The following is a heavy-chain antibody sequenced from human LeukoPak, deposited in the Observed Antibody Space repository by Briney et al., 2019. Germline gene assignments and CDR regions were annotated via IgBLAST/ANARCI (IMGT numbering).Heavy chain of an antibody. D-gene: IGHD5-12*01. J-gene: IGHJ3*02. Sequence: GGSLRLSCAASGFTFSSYGMHWVRQAPGKGLEWVAVISYDGSNKYYADSVKGRFTISRDNSKNTLYLQVNSLRAEDTAVYYCAKDNSGYDLFFPSPAFDIWGQGTMVTVSS. CDR2: ISYDGSNK. CDR1: GFTFSSYG. CDR3: AKDNSGYDLFFPSPAFDI. V-gene: IGHV3-30*18.